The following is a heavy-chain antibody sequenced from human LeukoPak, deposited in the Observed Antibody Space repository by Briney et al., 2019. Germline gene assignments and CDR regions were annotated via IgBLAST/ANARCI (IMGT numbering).Heavy chain of an antibody. Sequence: TSETLSLTCTVSGGSISSNPYYWGWIRQPPGKGLEWIGSMYYSGSSNYNPSLKSRVTISVDRSKNQFSLKLSSVTAADTAVYYCARVSGNYGDFDYWGQGTLVAVSS. D-gene: IGHD1-26*01. V-gene: IGHV4-39*07. J-gene: IGHJ4*02. CDR3: ARVSGNYGDFDY. CDR2: MYYSGSS. CDR1: GGSISSNPYY.